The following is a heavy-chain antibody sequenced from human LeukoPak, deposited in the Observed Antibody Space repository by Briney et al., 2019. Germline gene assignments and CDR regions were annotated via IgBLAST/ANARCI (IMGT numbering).Heavy chain of an antibody. J-gene: IGHJ6*03. V-gene: IGHV3-30*02. CDR2: IRSDGTSK. CDR3: ANQGGSLTEVGYYMDV. Sequence: GGSLRLSCAASGFTFSTYGMHWVRQAPGKGLEWVAFIRSDGTSKYYTDSVKGRFTISRDNSKNTLYLQMNSLRPEDTAVYYCANQGGSLTEVGYYMDVWGKGTTVTVSS. D-gene: IGHD1-26*01. CDR1: GFTFSTYG.